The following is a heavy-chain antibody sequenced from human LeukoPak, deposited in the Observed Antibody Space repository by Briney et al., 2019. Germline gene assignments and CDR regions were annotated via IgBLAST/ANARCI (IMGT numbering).Heavy chain of an antibody. CDR1: GYTFTGYY. CDR2: VNPNSGGT. J-gene: IGHJ4*02. D-gene: IGHD3-22*01. CDR3: AREALWYYDSSGYYGDWDY. Sequence: ASVKVSCKTSGYTFTGYYMHWVRQAPGQGLEWMGWVNPNSGGTNYAQKFQGRVTMTRDTSISTAYMELSRLRSDDTAVYYCAREALWYYDSSGYYGDWDYWGQGTLVTVSS. V-gene: IGHV1-2*02.